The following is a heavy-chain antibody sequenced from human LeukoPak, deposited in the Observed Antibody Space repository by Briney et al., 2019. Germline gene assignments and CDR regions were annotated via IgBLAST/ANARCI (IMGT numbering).Heavy chain of an antibody. Sequence: SETLSLTCTVSGGSISSYYWSWIRQPPGKGLEWIGYIYYSGSTNYNPSLKSRVTISVDTSKNQFSLKLSSVTAADTAVYYCARDTSSGYYDYFDYWGQGTLVTVSS. J-gene: IGHJ4*02. CDR1: GGSISSYY. CDR2: IYYSGST. D-gene: IGHD3-22*01. V-gene: IGHV4-59*12. CDR3: ARDTSSGYYDYFDY.